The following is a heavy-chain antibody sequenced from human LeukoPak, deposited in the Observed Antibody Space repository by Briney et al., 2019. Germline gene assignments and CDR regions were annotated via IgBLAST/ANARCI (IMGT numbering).Heavy chain of an antibody. CDR1: GGSISSSSW. CDR3: ARYTHKDCSGGSCYPEYYFDY. CDR2: IYHSGST. Sequence: SETLSLTCTVSGGSISSSSWWSWVRQPPGKGLEWIGEIYHSGSTNYNPSLKSRVTISVDKSKNQFSLKLSSVTAADTAVYYCARYTHKDCSGGSCYPEYYFDYWGQGTLVTVSS. J-gene: IGHJ4*02. V-gene: IGHV4-4*02. D-gene: IGHD2-15*01.